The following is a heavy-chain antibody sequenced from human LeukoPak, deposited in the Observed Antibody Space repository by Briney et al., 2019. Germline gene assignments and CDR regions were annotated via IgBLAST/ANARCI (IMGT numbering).Heavy chain of an antibody. Sequence: SGTLSLTCAVSGGSISSSNWWSWVRQPPGKGLEWIGEIYHSGSTNYNPSLKSRVTISVDKSKNQFSLKLSSVTAADTAVYYCAKTVVVAATPLITYYYGMDVWAKGTTVTVSS. CDR3: AKTVVVAATPLITYYYGMDV. CDR2: IYHSGST. J-gene: IGHJ6*04. D-gene: IGHD2-15*01. CDR1: GGSISSSNW. V-gene: IGHV4-4*02.